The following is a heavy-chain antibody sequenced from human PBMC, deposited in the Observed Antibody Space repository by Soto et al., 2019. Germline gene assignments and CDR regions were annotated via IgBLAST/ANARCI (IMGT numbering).Heavy chain of an antibody. J-gene: IGHJ4*02. CDR1: GFTFSDSA. CDR3: TRHVADY. V-gene: IGHV3-73*02. CDR2: IRSKANSYAT. Sequence: EVQLVESGGGLVQPGGSLKLSCAASGFTFSDSAIHWVRQTSGKGLEWVGRIRSKANSYATAYAASVTGRVTISRDDSKKPGYLQMNSLKTEDTAVYYCTRHVADYWGQGTLVTVSS.